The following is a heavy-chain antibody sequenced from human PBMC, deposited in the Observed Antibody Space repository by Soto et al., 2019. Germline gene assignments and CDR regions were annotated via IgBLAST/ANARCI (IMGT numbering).Heavy chain of an antibody. D-gene: IGHD2-2*01. Sequence: QVQLQESGPGLVKPSETLSLTCTVSGGSISSYYWSWIRQPPGKGLEWIGYIYYSGSTNYNPSLKSRVTISVDTSKNQFSLKLSSVTAADTAVYYCAREYCISTSCYAHYYYYMDVWGKGTTVTVSS. CDR3: AREYCISTSCYAHYYYYMDV. CDR1: GGSISSYY. V-gene: IGHV4-59*01. J-gene: IGHJ6*03. CDR2: IYYSGST.